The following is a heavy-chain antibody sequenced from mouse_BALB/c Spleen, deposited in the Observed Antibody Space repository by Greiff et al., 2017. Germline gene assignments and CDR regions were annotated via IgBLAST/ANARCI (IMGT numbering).Heavy chain of an antibody. CDR2: ISDGGSYT. J-gene: IGHJ4*01. Sequence: EVQLVESGGGLVKPGGSLKLSCAASGFTFSDYYMYWVRQTPEKRLEWVATISDGGSYTYYPDSVKGRFTISRDNAKNNLYLQMSSLKSEDTAMYYCAREGSYYAMDYWGQGTSVTVSS. V-gene: IGHV5-4*02. CDR3: AREGSYYAMDY. CDR1: GFTFSDYY.